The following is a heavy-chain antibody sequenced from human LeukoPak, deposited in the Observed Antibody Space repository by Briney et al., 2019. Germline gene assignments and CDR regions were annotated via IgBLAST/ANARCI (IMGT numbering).Heavy chain of an antibody. D-gene: IGHD3-10*01. Sequence: PSETLSLTCTVSGGSISSSSYYWGWIRQPPGKGLEWIGGIYYSGSTYYNPSLKSRVTISVDTSKNQFSLKLSSVTAADTAVYYCARHRITMVRGVIMENWFDPWGQGTLVTVSS. CDR1: GGSISSSSYY. V-gene: IGHV4-39*01. CDR2: IYYSGST. J-gene: IGHJ5*02. CDR3: ARHRITMVRGVIMENWFDP.